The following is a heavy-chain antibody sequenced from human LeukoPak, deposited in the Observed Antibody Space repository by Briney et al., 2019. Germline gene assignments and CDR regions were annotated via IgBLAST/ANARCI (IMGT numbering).Heavy chain of an antibody. CDR2: IYYSGNT. D-gene: IGHD4-17*01. Sequence: SETLSLTCTVSGGSISSSSYYWGWIRQPPGKGLEWLGSIYYSGNTYYNPSLKSRVTISVDTSKNQFSLKLSSVTAADTAVYYCATFRDYAPWVDYWGQGTLVTVSS. CDR3: ATFRDYAPWVDY. V-gene: IGHV4-39*01. J-gene: IGHJ4*02. CDR1: GGSISSSSYY.